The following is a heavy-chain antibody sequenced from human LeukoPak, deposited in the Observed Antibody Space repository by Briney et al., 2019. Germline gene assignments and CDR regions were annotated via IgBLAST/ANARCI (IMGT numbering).Heavy chain of an antibody. CDR1: GYTFTSYG. V-gene: IGHV1-18*01. J-gene: IGHJ4*02. CDR3: ARDASSSWYTRIDY. D-gene: IGHD6-13*01. Sequence: ASVKVSCKASGYTFTSYGISWVRQAPGQGLERMGWISAYNGNTNYAQKLQGRVTMTTDTSTSTAYMELRSLRSGDTAVYYCARDASSSWYTRIDYWGQGTLVTVSS. CDR2: ISAYNGNT.